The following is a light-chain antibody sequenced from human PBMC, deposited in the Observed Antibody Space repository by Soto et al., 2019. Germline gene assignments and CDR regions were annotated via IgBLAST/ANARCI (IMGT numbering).Light chain of an antibody. CDR2: KAS. Sequence: DIQMTQSPSTLSGSVGDRVTITCRASQTISSWLAWYQQKPGKAPKLLIYKASTLKSGVPSRFSGSGSGTDFTLTISSLQPEDFAIYYCQQSYSKPWTFGQGTKVDI. V-gene: IGKV1-5*03. CDR3: QQSYSKPWT. CDR1: QTISSW. J-gene: IGKJ1*01.